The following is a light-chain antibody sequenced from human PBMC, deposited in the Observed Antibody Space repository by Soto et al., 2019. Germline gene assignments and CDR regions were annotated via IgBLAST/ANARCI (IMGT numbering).Light chain of an antibody. CDR3: QQYCSSPIT. CDR2: GPS. Sequence: EIVLTQSPGTLSLSPGERATLSCRASQSVSSTYLAWYQPKPGQAPRLLIYGPSSRATGIPDRFSGSGSGTYFSLSSSRLEPEEFAGYYCQQYCSSPITFGQGTRLEIK. J-gene: IGKJ5*01. V-gene: IGKV3-20*01. CDR1: QSVSSTY.